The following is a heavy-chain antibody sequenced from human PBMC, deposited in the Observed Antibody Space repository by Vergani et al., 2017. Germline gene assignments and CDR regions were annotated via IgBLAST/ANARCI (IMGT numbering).Heavy chain of an antibody. CDR3: AGRKHYDDWWSGTENYYYYMDV. Sequence: QVQLVQSGAEVTKPGSSVKVSCKASGGTFSSYAISWVRQAPGQGLEWMGGIIPIFGTANYAQKFQGRVTITADKSTSTAYMVLSSLRSEDTAEYYCAGRKHYDDWWSGTENYYYYMDVWGKGTTVTVSS. CDR2: IIPIFGTA. J-gene: IGHJ6*03. CDR1: GGTFSSYA. V-gene: IGHV1-69*06. D-gene: IGHD3-3*01.